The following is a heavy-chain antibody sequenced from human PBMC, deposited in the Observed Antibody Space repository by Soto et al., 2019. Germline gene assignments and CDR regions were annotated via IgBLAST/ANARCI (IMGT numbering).Heavy chain of an antibody. J-gene: IGHJ4*02. CDR1: GFSYNSYA. D-gene: IGHD6-13*01. CDR2: ISGGGGDT. CDR3: VRSFTWYSEADY. V-gene: IGHV3-23*01. Sequence: LRLSCAASGFSYNSYALSWVRQAPGKGLEWVSSISGGGGDTSYADSVRGRFTISRDNSKNTLYLLMNSLRADDAAVYYCVRSFTWYSEADYWGQGTLVTVSS.